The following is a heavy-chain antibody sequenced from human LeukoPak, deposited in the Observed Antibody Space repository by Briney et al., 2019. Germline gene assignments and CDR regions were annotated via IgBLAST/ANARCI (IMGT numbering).Heavy chain of an antibody. V-gene: IGHV3-23*01. CDR2: ISGGGGST. CDR1: GFTFCSYG. CDR3: AKGGKWDVTPFDY. J-gene: IGHJ4*02. Sequence: GGSLRLSCAASGFTFCSYGMHWVRQAPGKGLEWVSTISGGGGSTYYADSVKGRFTISRDNSKNTLYLQVNSLRAEDTAVYYCAKGGKWDVTPFDYWGQGTLVTVSS. D-gene: IGHD1-26*01.